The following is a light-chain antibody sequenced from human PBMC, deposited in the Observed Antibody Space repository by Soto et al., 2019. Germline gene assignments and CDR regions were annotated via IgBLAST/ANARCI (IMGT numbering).Light chain of an antibody. CDR3: LHDYEFPFT. J-gene: IGKJ3*01. CDR1: QGIRND. CDR2: SAS. Sequence: AIQMTQSPSSLSASVGDRVTITCRASQGIRNDLGWYQQKPGKAPKLLIYSASSLPSGVPSRFSGSGSVTAFTLTISSLQPEDFATYYCLHDYEFPFTFGPGTRVDIQ. V-gene: IGKV1-6*01.